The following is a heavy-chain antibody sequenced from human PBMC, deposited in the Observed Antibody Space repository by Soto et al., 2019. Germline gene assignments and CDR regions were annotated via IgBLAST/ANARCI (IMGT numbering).Heavy chain of an antibody. CDR2: ISSSSSYI. Sequence: GGSLRLSCAASGFTFSSYSMNWVRQAPGKGLEWVSSISSSSSYIYYADSVKGRFTISRDNAKNSLFLQMNSLRAEYTAVYYCATKSVDAFDIWGQGTMVTVSS. V-gene: IGHV3-21*01. J-gene: IGHJ3*02. CDR1: GFTFSSYS. CDR3: ATKSVDAFDI.